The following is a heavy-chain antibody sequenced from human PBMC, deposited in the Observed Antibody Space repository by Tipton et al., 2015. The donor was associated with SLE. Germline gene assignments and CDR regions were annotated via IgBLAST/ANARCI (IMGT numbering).Heavy chain of an antibody. D-gene: IGHD2-8*01. CDR3: ARHDTNYGRNWFDP. V-gene: IGHV4-39*01. Sequence: TLSLTCTVSCGAIRTSNNYWDWIRQPPGKGLEWIGTIYYSGRTDYNPSLQSRVTMSVDTSKNHFSLRLSSVTAADTAVYYCARHDTNYGRNWFDPWGQGTLVTVSS. CDR2: IYYSGRT. CDR1: CGAIRTSNNY. J-gene: IGHJ5*02.